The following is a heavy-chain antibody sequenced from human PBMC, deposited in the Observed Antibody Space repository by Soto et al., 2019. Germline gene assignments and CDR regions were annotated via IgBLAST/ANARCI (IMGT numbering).Heavy chain of an antibody. CDR3: ARTDRDFYGLDV. J-gene: IGHJ6*02. V-gene: IGHV3-13*05. CDR2: ISAAGDP. CDR1: GFTFRNYD. Sequence: EVQLVESGGGVVQPGGSLRLSCEASGFTFRNYDMHWVRQGTGKGLEWVSGISAAGDPDYADSVVGRFAISRENAQNSFFLQMNSLRVGDTAVYYCARTDRDFYGLDVWGQGTTVIVSS.